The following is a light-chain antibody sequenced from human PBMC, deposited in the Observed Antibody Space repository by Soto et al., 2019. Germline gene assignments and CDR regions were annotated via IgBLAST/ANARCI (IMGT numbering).Light chain of an antibody. J-gene: IGLJ2*01. V-gene: IGLV1-40*01. CDR1: SSNIGAGYD. CDR2: GNS. CDR3: QSYDSSLSGVV. Sequence: QPVLTQPPSVSGAPGQRVTISCTGSSSNIGAGYDVHWYQQLRGTAPKLLIYGNSNRPSGVPDRFSGSKSGTSASLAITGLQAEDEADYYCQSYDSSLSGVVFGGGTQLTVL.